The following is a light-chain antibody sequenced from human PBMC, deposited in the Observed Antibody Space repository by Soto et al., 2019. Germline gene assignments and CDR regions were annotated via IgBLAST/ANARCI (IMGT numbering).Light chain of an antibody. CDR3: LQDHNLLT. J-gene: IGKJ4*01. CDR2: AVS. CDR1: QALGSD. V-gene: IGKV1-6*01. Sequence: AIAMTQSPASLSASVGDRVTIACRASQALGSDLAWYQQRPGKAPKLLIYAVSSLQNGVPSRFSGSGSGTDFTLTISSLQPEDLATYYCLQDHNLLTFGGGTKVEIK.